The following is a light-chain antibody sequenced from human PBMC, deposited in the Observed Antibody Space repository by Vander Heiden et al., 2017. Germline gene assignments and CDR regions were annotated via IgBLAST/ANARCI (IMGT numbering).Light chain of an antibody. CDR1: KFGDKY. CDR2: QDS. V-gene: IGLV3-1*01. J-gene: IGLJ2*01. Sequence: SYELTQPPSVSVSPGPTASITCSGDKFGDKYACWYQQKPGQSLVLVIYQDSKRPSGIPERFAGSNSGNTATLTISGTQAMDEDDYYCQAWDSSTVVFGGGTKLTVL. CDR3: QAWDSSTVV.